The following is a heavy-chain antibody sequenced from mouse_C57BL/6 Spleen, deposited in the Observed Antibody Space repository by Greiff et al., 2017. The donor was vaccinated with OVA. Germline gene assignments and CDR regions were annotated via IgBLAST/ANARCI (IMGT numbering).Heavy chain of an antibody. CDR1: GYTFTSYW. CDR3: ARTGLRYYAMDY. V-gene: IGHV1-50*01. D-gene: IGHD3-1*01. J-gene: IGHJ4*01. Sequence: QVQLKQPGAELVKPGASVKLSCKASGYTFTSYWMQWVKQRPGQGLEWIGEIDPSDSYTNYNQKFKGKATLTVDTSSSTAYMQLSSLTSEDSAVYYCARTGLRYYAMDYWGQGTSVTVSS. CDR2: IDPSDSYT.